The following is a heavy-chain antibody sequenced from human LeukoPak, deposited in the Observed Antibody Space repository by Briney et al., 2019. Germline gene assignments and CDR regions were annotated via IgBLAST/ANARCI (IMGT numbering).Heavy chain of an antibody. J-gene: IGHJ4*02. CDR2: IKSETNGGTA. V-gene: IGHV3-15*07. Sequence: GSLRLSCAVSGLTFSNAWMNWVRQAPGKGLEWVAHIKSETNGGTADYAAAVEGRFTISRDDSKNTLYLQMNSPKIEDTAVYFCTTNPGSWGDFWGQGSLVTVSS. D-gene: IGHD2-15*01. CDR1: GLTFSNAW. CDR3: TTNPGSWGDF.